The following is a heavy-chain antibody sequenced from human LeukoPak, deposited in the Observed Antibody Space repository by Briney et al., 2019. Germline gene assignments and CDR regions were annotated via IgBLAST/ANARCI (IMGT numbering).Heavy chain of an antibody. CDR2: ITYSGGNT. D-gene: IGHD3-10*01. Sequence: PGGSLRHSCAASGFTFSSYAMSWVRQAPGKGLEWVSTITYSGGNTYYADSVKGRFTISRDNAKNSLYLQMNSLGTEDTAVYYCAKGGHYDGSGRAYGMDVWGQGTTVTVSS. J-gene: IGHJ6*02. CDR1: GFTFSSYA. CDR3: AKGGHYDGSGRAYGMDV. V-gene: IGHV3-23*01.